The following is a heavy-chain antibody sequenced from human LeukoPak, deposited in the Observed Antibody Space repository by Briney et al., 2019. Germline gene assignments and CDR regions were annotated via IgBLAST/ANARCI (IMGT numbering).Heavy chain of an antibody. Sequence: PGRSLRLSCAASGFTFSSFGLHWVRQAPGKGLEWVALIRSDGSSKNYADSVKGRFTTSRDTSKNTVHLQMNNLRAEDMAVYYCAKWSGDYPSYYLDYWGQGTLVTVSS. D-gene: IGHD4-17*01. V-gene: IGHV3-33*06. CDR3: AKWSGDYPSYYLDY. CDR2: IRSDGSSK. CDR1: GFTFSSFG. J-gene: IGHJ4*02.